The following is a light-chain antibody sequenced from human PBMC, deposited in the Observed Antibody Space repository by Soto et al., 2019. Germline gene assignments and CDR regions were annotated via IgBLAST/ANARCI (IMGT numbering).Light chain of an antibody. CDR1: QSINNRY. CDR3: QQFGSSPGFT. V-gene: IGKV3-20*01. CDR2: AAS. Sequence: EIVLTQSPGTLPLSPGERATLSCRASQSINNRYLAWYQQKPGQAPRLLIYAASSRATGIPDRFSGSGSGTDFTLTISRLEPEDCAVYYCQQFGSSPGFTFGPGTQVDIK. J-gene: IGKJ3*01.